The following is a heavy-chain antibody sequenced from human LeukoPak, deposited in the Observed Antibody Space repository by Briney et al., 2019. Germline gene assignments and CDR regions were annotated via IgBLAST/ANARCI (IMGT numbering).Heavy chain of an antibody. J-gene: IGHJ4*02. Sequence: SETLSLTCTVSGDSISSYYWTWIRQPPGKGLEWIGYVYYSGSTNYNPSLKSRVSISLDTSKNQVSLNLTSVTAADTAVYYCARDHFGSWYDYWGQGTLVTVSS. CDR1: GDSISSYY. D-gene: IGHD2-15*01. CDR3: ARDHFGSWYDY. V-gene: IGHV4-59*01. CDR2: VYYSGST.